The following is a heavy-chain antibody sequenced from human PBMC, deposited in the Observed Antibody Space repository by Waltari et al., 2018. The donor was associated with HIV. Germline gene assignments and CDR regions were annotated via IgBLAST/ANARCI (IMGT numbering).Heavy chain of an antibody. Sequence: EVQLVESGGGLVQPGGSLRLSCEVSGFTFDKYAMHWVRQVPWKGLEWVSGFSLDSDRIDYADSVKGRFTVSRDNAKNSLYLQMNSLRVEDTALYYCGKDLTPGGLDVWGQGTTVIVSS. J-gene: IGHJ6*02. CDR1: GFTFDKYA. CDR3: GKDLTPGGLDV. CDR2: FSLDSDRI. V-gene: IGHV3-9*01.